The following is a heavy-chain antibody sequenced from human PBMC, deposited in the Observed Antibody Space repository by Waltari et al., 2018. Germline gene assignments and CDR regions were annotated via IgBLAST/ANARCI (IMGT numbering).Heavy chain of an antibody. CDR2: IHTNTGNP. J-gene: IGHJ5*01. D-gene: IGHD2-15*01. Sequence: QVQLDQSGSELKHPGASVKISCTASGDNFINFAVNWVRQAPGQGLEWMGWIHTNTGNPAYAQGFTGRFVFSSDTSVRTAYLQISSLKVEDTAVYYCARDALGYCHSDPCYGGWFDSWGQGPLVTVSA. V-gene: IGHV7-4-1*02. CDR1: GDNFINFA. CDR3: ARDALGYCHSDPCYGGWFDS.